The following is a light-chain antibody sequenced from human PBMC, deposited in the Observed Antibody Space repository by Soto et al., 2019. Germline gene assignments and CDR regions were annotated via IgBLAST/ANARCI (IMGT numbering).Light chain of an antibody. Sequence: QSVLTQPASVSGSFGQSITISCTGTSDDVGGYNLVSWYQHHPGKAPKAVIYEGSKRPSGISSRFSGSKSGNTASLTISGLQGEDEGDYYCSSYTSSSTPRVFGTGTKVTVL. V-gene: IGLV2-14*02. CDR2: EGS. J-gene: IGLJ1*01. CDR1: SDDVGGYNL. CDR3: SSYTSSSTPRV.